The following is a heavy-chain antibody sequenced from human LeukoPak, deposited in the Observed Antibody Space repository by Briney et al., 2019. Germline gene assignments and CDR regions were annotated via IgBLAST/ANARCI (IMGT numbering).Heavy chain of an antibody. V-gene: IGHV1-2*02. CDR1: GYTFTGHY. CDR3: AREQLGYCSSTSCHPSRYYYYMDV. D-gene: IGHD2-2*01. Sequence: VASVKVSCKASGYTFTGHYMHWVRQAPGQGLEWMGWINPNSGGTNYAQKFQGRVTMTRDTSISTAYMELSRLRSDDTAVYYCAREQLGYCSSTSCHPSRYYYYMDVWGKGTTVTVSS. J-gene: IGHJ6*03. CDR2: INPNSGGT.